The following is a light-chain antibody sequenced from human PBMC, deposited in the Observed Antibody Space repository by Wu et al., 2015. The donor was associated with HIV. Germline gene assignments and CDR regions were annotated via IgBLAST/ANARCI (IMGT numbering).Light chain of an antibody. CDR3: QQYNDYPYT. CDR1: QNIGSL. J-gene: IGKJ2*01. Sequence: AIRMTQSPSSVSASTGDKVTLTCRATQNIGSLLAWYQQKPGKAPNLLIYNAYILQSGVPSRFSGSGSGTEFTLTINSLQPDDSATYYCQQYNDYPYTFGPGTTLDI. CDR2: NAY. V-gene: IGKV1-8*01.